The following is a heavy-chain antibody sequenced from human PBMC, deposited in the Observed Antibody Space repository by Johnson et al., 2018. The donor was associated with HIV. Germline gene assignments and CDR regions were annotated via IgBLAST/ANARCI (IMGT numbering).Heavy chain of an antibody. D-gene: IGHD7-27*01. J-gene: IGHJ3*02. V-gene: IGHV3-30*03. CDR3: ARLTGDEAFDI. CDR2: ISYDGSKT. CDR1: GFTFSTYG. Sequence: QVQLVESGGGAVQPGRSLRLSCAASGFTFSTYGMHWVRQAPGKGLEWVAAISYDGSKTYYGESVKGRFTISRDNSKNTLYLQMNSLRTEDTAVYFCARLTGDEAFDIWGQGTMVTVSS.